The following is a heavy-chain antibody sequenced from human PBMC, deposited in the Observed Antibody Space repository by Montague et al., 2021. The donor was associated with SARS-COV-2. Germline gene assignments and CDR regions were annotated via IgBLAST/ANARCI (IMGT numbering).Heavy chain of an antibody. J-gene: IGHJ4*02. CDR2: ISGSGGTT. CDR3: AKGDSSGYYQVLV. V-gene: IGHV3-23*01. D-gene: IGHD3-22*01. Sequence: SLRLSCAASGFTFSSYAMSWVRQAPGKGLEWVSTISGSGGTTYYADSVKGRFTISRDKSKNTLYLQMNSLRAEDTAVYYCAKGDSSGYYQVLVWGQGTLVTVSS. CDR1: GFTFSSYA.